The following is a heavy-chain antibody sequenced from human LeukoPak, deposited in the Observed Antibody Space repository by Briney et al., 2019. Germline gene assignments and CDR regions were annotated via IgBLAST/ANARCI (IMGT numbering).Heavy chain of an antibody. CDR1: GYTFTSYY. J-gene: IGHJ4*02. CDR2: INPSGGST. CDR3: ARDQHDILTGYYPRKTAETGKPDY. V-gene: IGHV1-46*01. Sequence: ASVKVSCKAFGYTFTSYYMHWVRQAPGQGLEWMGIINPSGGSTSYAQKFQGRVTMTRDMSTSTVYMELSSLRSEGTAVYYCARDQHDILTGYYPRKTAETGKPDYWSQGTLVTVPS. D-gene: IGHD3-9*01.